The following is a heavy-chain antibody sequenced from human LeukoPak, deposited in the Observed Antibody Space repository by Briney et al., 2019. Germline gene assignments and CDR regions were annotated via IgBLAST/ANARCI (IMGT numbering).Heavy chain of an antibody. CDR3: ARGRGYCSGGSCYGPSYYYYYMDV. CDR2: IYTSGST. D-gene: IGHD2-15*01. V-gene: IGHV4-61*02. J-gene: IGHJ6*03. Sequence: SQTLSLTCTVSGGSISSGSYYWTWIRQPAGKGLDWIGRIYTSGSTNYNPSLKSRITISVDTSKNQFSLKLSSVTAADTAVYYCARGRGYCSGGSCYGPSYYYYYMDVWGKGTTVTVSS. CDR1: GGSISSGSYY.